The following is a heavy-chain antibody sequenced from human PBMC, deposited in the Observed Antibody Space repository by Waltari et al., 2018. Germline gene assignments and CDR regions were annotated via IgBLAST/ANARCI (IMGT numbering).Heavy chain of an antibody. CDR2: IYYSGST. J-gene: IGHJ4*02. CDR3: AGGPRDYDILTGYYHYYFDY. V-gene: IGHV4-61*01. Sequence: QVQLQESGPGLVKPSETLSLTCTVSGGSVSSGSYYWRWIRQPPGKGLEWIGYIYYSGSTNYNPSLKSRVTISVDTSKNQFSLKLSSVTAADTAVYYCAGGPRDYDILTGYYHYYFDYWGQGTLVTVSS. D-gene: IGHD3-9*01. CDR1: GGSVSSGSYY.